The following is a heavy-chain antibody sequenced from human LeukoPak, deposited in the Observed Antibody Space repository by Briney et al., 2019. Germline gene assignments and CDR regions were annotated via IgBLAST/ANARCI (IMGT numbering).Heavy chain of an antibody. CDR3: ARGSSREKGPGVVDY. V-gene: IGHV1-18*01. CDR1: GYTFTSYG. D-gene: IGHD3-10*01. Sequence: GASVKVSCKASGYTFTSYGISWVRQAPGQGLEWMGWISAYNGNTNYAQKLQGRVTMTTDTSTNTAYMELRSLRSDDTAVYYCARGSSREKGPGVVDYWGQGTLVTVSS. CDR2: ISAYNGNT. J-gene: IGHJ4*02.